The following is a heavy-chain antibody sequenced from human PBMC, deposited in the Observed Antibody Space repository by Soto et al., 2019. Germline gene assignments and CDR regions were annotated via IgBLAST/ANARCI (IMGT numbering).Heavy chain of an antibody. CDR1: GVNVNRDL. J-gene: IGHJ4*01. V-gene: IGHV3-53*01. CDR3: ARVGYNYGSGSFDY. D-gene: IGHD5-18*01. CDR2: LYRHDDT. Sequence: EVQLVEAGGGLIQPGGSLRLFCSAAGVNVNRDLLSRVPQGSGQGLGWVSALYRHDDTPYPDSLKGRFSISRDNSKNTLDLQMNSLRAEDTAVYYCARVGYNYGSGSFDYWGHGTLVTVSS.